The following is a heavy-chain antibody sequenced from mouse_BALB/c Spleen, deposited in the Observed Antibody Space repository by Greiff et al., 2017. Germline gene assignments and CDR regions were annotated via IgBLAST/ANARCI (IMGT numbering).Heavy chain of an antibody. CDR2: ISNGGGST. CDR3: ARHEVPTATDYFDY. V-gene: IGHV5-12-2*01. D-gene: IGHD1-2*01. J-gene: IGHJ2*01. CDR1: GFTFSSYT. Sequence: EVHLVESGGGLVQPGGSLKLSCAASGFTFSSYTMSWVRQTPEKRLEWVAYISNGGGSTYYPDTVKGRFTISRDNAKNTLYLQMSSLKSEDTAMYYCARHEVPTATDYFDYWGQGTTLTVSS.